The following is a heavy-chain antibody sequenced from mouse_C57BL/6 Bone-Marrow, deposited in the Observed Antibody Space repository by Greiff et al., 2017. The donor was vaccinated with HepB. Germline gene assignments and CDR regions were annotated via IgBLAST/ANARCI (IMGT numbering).Heavy chain of an antibody. J-gene: IGHJ4*01. D-gene: IGHD2-1*01. CDR3: ARRYYGNYYAMDY. CDR1: GYTFTSYG. Sequence: QVQLQQSGAELARPGASVKLSCKASGYTFTSYGISWVKQRTGRGLEWIGEIYPRSGNTYYNEKFKGKATLTADKSASTAYMELRSLTSEDSAVYFGARRYYGNYYAMDYWGQGTSVTVSS. V-gene: IGHV1-81*01. CDR2: IYPRSGNT.